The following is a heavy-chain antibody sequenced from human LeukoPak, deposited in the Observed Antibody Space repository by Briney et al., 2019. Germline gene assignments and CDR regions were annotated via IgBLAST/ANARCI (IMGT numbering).Heavy chain of an antibody. CDR2: ISGSGGST. Sequence: GGSLRLSCAASGFTFSSYWMHWVRQAPGKGLEWVSAISGSGGSTYYADSVKGRFTISRDNSKNTLYLQMNSLRAEDTAVYYCAKGPGDYVWGSYRSNWFDPWGQGTLVTVSS. V-gene: IGHV3-23*01. CDR1: GFTFSSYW. CDR3: AKGPGDYVWGSYRSNWFDP. J-gene: IGHJ5*02. D-gene: IGHD3-16*02.